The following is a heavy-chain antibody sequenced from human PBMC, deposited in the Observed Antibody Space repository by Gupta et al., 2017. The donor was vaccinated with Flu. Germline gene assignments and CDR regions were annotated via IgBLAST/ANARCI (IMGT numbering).Heavy chain of an antibody. CDR3: VSPLQGTDYVWGNDRFDS. CDR2: IDGNIGDT. CDR1: GYTFTGYY. D-gene: IGHD3-16*02. Sequence: QAQLVQSGAEVKKPGASVKVSCKASGYTFTGYYINWVRQAPGQGLEWMGRIDGNIGDTIYAQKFQGRVTMTRDTSINTAYMELSRLTSDDTAVYYCVSPLQGTDYVWGNDRFDSWGQGTLVTVSA. J-gene: IGHJ4*02. V-gene: IGHV1-2*06.